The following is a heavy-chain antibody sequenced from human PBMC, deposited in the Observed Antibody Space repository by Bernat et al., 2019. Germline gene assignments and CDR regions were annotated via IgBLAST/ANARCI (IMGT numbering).Heavy chain of an antibody. J-gene: IGHJ5*02. V-gene: IGHV4-31*03. CDR2: IYYSGST. CDR3: ALGVVVAAMGFDP. CDR1: GGSISSGGYY. D-gene: IGHD2-15*01. Sequence: QVQLQESGPGLVKPSQTLSLTCTVSGGSISSGGYYWSWIRQHPGKGLEWIGYIYYSGSTYYNPSLKSRVTISVDTSKNQFSLKLSSVTTADTAVYYCALGVVVAAMGFDPWGQRTLVTVSS.